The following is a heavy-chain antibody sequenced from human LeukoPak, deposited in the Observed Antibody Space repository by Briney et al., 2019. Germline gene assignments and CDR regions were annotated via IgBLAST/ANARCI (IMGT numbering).Heavy chain of an antibody. CDR3: ARGGWIYYFDY. J-gene: IGHJ4*02. Sequence: GGSLRLSCAASGFTFSSYAMHWVRQAPGKGLEWVAVISYDGSNKYYADSVKGRFTISRDNSKNTLYLQMNSLRAEDTAVYYCARGGWIYYFDYWGQGTLVTVSS. CDR1: GFTFSSYA. CDR2: ISYDGSNK. D-gene: IGHD6-19*01. V-gene: IGHV3-30-3*01.